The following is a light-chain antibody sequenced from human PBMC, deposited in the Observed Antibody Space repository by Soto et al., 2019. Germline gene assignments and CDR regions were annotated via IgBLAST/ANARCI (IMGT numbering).Light chain of an antibody. V-gene: IGKV1-5*03. Sequence: DIQMTQSPSILSASVGDRVTITCRASQSIDSWLAWYQQKPGKAPKFLMYKASNLESGVPSRFSGSGSETEFTLTIRSLQPDDFAIYYCQHYKSYPWTFGQGTKVDIK. CDR1: QSIDSW. CDR3: QHYKSYPWT. CDR2: KAS. J-gene: IGKJ1*01.